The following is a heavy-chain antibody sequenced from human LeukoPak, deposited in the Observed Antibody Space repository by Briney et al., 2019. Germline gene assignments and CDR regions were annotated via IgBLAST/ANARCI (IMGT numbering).Heavy chain of an antibody. D-gene: IGHD3-22*01. CDR1: GGSISIYY. CDR2: IYTSGST. Sequence: PSETLSLTCTVSGGSISIYYWSWIRQPAGKGLEWIGRIYTSGSTNYNPSLKSRVTMSVDTSKNQFSLKLSSVTAADTAVYYCARVGNYYDSSGYYYFDYWGQGTLVTVSS. J-gene: IGHJ4*02. V-gene: IGHV4-4*07. CDR3: ARVGNYYDSSGYYYFDY.